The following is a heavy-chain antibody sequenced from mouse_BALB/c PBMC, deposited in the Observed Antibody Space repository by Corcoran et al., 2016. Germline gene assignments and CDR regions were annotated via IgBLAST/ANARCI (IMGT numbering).Heavy chain of an antibody. CDR1: GYSFTGYY. CDR3: AIYGNYFDY. Sequence: EVQLQQSGPELVKPGASVKISCKASGYSFTGYYMHWVKQSHVKSLEWIGRINPYNGATSYNQNFKDKASLTVDKSSSTAFMELHSLTSEDSAVDYCAIYGNYFDYWGQGTTLTVSS. CDR2: INPYNGAT. V-gene: IGHV1-26*01. D-gene: IGHD2-1*01. J-gene: IGHJ2*01.